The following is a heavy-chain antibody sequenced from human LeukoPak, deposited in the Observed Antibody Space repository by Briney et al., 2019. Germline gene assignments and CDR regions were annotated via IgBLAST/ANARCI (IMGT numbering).Heavy chain of an antibody. V-gene: IGHV3-30-3*01. CDR3: ARPSTWVPGEDGNCYFYPYAFDL. J-gene: IGHJ3*01. CDR2: ISHDGNNK. CDR1: TFSSSSIV. Sequence: PGRSLTLSCVVYTFSSSSIVMGWVRQAPGKGLEWVTAISHDGNNKYYADSVKGRFTISRDNSKNTLYLQMNSLRAEDTAVYYRARPSTWVPGEDGNCYFYPYAFDLWGQGTMVTVSS. D-gene: IGHD3-22*01.